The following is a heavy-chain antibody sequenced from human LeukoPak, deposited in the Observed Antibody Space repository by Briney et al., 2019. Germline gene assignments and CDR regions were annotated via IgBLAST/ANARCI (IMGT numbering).Heavy chain of an antibody. CDR2: IKSKTDGGTT. CDR1: GFTFRNAC. Sequence: GGSLTLSCAASGFTFRNACMRWVRQAPGKGLEWVGRIKSKTDGGTTDYAAPVKGRFTISRDDSQNTLYLQMNSLKSEDTAVYYCTLNLLWWSQGTLVTVSS. J-gene: IGHJ4*02. D-gene: IGHD2-21*01. CDR3: TLNLLW. V-gene: IGHV3-15*01.